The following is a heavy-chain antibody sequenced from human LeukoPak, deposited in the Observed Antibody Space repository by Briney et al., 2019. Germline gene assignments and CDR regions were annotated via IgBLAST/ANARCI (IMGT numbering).Heavy chain of an antibody. CDR3: ARVAQKLERIALADTSEWRANWYFDL. CDR1: GGSIDSYH. Sequence: PSETLSLTCTVSGGSIDSYHWSWIRHPAGRGLEWIGRIYTSGSTNYNPSLKSRVTMSVDTSKNQFSLKLSSVTAADTAVYYCARVAQKLERIALADTSEWRANWYFDLWGRGTLVTVSS. J-gene: IGHJ2*01. CDR2: IYTSGST. D-gene: IGHD6-19*01. V-gene: IGHV4-4*07.